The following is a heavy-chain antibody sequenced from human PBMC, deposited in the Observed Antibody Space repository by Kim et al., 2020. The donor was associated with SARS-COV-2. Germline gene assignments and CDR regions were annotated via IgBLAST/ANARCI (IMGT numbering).Heavy chain of an antibody. CDR3: ASYTYYYDSSGYYYALGY. Sequence: ASVKVSCKASGYTFTGYYMHWVRQAPGQGLEWMGWINPNSGGTNYAQKFQGRVTMTRDTSISTAYMELSRLRSDDTAVYYCASYTYYYDSSGYYYALGYWGQGTLVTVSS. D-gene: IGHD3-22*01. CDR2: INPNSGGT. J-gene: IGHJ4*02. V-gene: IGHV1-2*02. CDR1: GYTFTGYY.